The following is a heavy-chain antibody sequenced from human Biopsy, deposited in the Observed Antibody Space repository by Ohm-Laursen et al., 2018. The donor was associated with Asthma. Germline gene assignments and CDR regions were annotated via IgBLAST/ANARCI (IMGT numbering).Heavy chain of an antibody. CDR2: IDWEEDK. D-gene: IGHD1-14*01. J-gene: IGHJ4*02. CDR3: TRHNDY. V-gene: IGHV2-70*04. CDR1: GFSLSSSGAN. Sequence: PTQTLTLTCSFSGFSLSSSGANVNWIRQPPGKALEWLARIDWEEDKFYSTSLRTRLTISKGSSEDQVVLTMTNMGPVDTATYYCTRHNDYWGPGILVTVS.